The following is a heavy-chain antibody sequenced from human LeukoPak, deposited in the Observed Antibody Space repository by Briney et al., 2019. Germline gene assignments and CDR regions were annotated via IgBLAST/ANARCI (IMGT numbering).Heavy chain of an antibody. CDR1: VYTFTKYY. J-gene: IGHJ5*02. D-gene: IGHD3-3*01. Sequence: ASVNVSCKASVYTFTKYYMNWVRQAPGQGLEWMGIMHPTGDSTNYAQKFQGRVTLTRDTSTGTFYMALSSLTSQDTAAYYFARHDFDLPMIYSFFVHWGQGTLVTVSS. CDR2: MHPTGDST. V-gene: IGHV1-46*01. CDR3: ARHDFDLPMIYSFFVH.